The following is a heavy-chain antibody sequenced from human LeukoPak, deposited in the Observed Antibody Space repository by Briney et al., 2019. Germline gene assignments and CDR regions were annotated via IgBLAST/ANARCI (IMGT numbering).Heavy chain of an antibody. CDR2: MWHSGIS. Sequence: SETLSLTCTVSGYSISSGHYWGWIRQPPGQGLEWIGSMWHSGISYFNPSLKSRVTMSVDTSNNQFSLELTSVTAADTAVYYCAKVASRLWGPNFDYWGQGTLVTVSS. D-gene: IGHD5-18*01. J-gene: IGHJ4*02. CDR3: AKVASRLWGPNFDY. CDR1: GYSISSGHY. V-gene: IGHV4-38-2*02.